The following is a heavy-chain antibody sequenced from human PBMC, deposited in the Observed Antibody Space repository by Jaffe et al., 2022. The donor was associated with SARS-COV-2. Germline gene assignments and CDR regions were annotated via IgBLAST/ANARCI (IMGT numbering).Heavy chain of an antibody. CDR1: GFTFSSYE. D-gene: IGHD5-18*01. Sequence: EVQLVESGGGLVQPGGSLRLSCAASGFTFSSYEMNWVRQAPGKGLEWVSYISSSGSTIYYADSVKGRFTISRDNAKNSLYLQMNSLRAEDTAVYYCARDRVRIQLWFPDFDYWGQGTLVTVSS. J-gene: IGHJ4*02. CDR2: ISSSGSTI. V-gene: IGHV3-48*03. CDR3: ARDRVRIQLWFPDFDY.